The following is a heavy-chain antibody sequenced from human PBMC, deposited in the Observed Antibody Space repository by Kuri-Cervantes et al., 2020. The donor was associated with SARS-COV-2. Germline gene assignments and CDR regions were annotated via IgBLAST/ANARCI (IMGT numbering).Heavy chain of an antibody. D-gene: IGHD2-21*01. CDR2: INDSGAT. V-gene: IGHV4-34*01. Sequence: SETLSLTCAVYGGSFSGYQWSWIRQTPGMGLEWIGQINDSGATKYNPSLKSRVIVSMDKSKNQFPLKLSSVTAADTAVYYCARGGVVPVSFDYWGQGTLVTVSS. CDR1: GGSFSGYQ. CDR3: ARGGVVPVSFDY. J-gene: IGHJ4*02.